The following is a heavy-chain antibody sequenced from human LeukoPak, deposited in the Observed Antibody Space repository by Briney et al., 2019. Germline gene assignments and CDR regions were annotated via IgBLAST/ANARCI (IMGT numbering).Heavy chain of an antibody. CDR3: ARDRGYSYVGDAFDI. CDR1: GGSISSGGYY. J-gene: IGHJ3*02. D-gene: IGHD5-18*01. V-gene: IGHV4-31*03. CDR2: IYYSGST. Sequence: SETLSLTCTVSGGSISSGGYYWSWIRQHPGKGLEWIGYIYYSGSTYYNPSLKSRVTISVDTSKNQFSLKLSSVTAADTAVYYCARDRGYSYVGDAFDIWGQGTMVTVSS.